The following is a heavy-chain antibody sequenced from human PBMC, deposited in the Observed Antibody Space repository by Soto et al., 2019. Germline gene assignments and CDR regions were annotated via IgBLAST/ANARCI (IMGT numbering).Heavy chain of an antibody. CDR3: AGVVRYYYYGMDV. CDR1: GFTFSSYS. V-gene: IGHV3-21*01. D-gene: IGHD3-22*01. Sequence: EVQLVESGGGLVKPGGSLRLSCAASGFTFSSYSMNWVRQAPGKGLEWVSSISSSSSYIYYADSVKGRFTISRDNAKNSLYLQMNSLRAEDTAVYYCAGVVRYYYYGMDVWGQGTTVTVSS. J-gene: IGHJ6*02. CDR2: ISSSSSYI.